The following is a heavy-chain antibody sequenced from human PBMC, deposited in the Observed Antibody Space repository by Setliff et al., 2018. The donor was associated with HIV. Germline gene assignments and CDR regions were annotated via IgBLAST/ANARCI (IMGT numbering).Heavy chain of an antibody. J-gene: IGHJ6*03. V-gene: IGHV1-69*10. CDR2: YIPTLHIT. Sequence: GASVKVSCKASGGSFNGQALNWVRQAPGQGLQWMGGYIPTLHITRYAEDIQRARVTISADTSTGAIYLDLRGLRVDDTAVYYCARGGTYVERLFPPSYYMDPWGIGTSVTV. CDR3: ARGGTYVERLFPPSYYMDP. D-gene: IGHD3-16*01. CDR1: GGSFNGQA.